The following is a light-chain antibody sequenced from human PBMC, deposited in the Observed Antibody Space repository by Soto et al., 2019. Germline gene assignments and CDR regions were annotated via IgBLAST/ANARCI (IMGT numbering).Light chain of an antibody. CDR3: QQYNSYSWT. Sequence: DIQMTQSPSTLSASVGDRVTITCRASQSISTRLAWYQQKPGKAPKLLIYDASSLESGVPSRFGGSGSGTEFTLTISSLQPGDFAIYYCQQYNSYSWTFGQGTTVDIK. J-gene: IGKJ1*01. V-gene: IGKV1-5*01. CDR1: QSISTR. CDR2: DAS.